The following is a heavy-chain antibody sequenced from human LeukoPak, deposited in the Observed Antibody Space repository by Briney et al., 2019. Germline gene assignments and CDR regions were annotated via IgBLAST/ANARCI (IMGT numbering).Heavy chain of an antibody. CDR2: IGGRGGST. CDR3: ARDQQALTRFYYYYYYMDV. Sequence: GGSLRLSCAASGFTFSSYAMSWVRQAPGKGLEGVSAIGGRGGSTYYADSVKGRFTISRDNSKNTLYLQMNSLRAEDTAVYFCARDQQALTRFYYYYYYMDVWGKGTTVTVSS. CDR1: GFTFSSYA. D-gene: IGHD3-3*01. V-gene: IGHV3-23*01. J-gene: IGHJ6*03.